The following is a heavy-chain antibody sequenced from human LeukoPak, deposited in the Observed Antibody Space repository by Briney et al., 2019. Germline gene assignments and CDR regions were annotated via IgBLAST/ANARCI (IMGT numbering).Heavy chain of an antibody. CDR2: IIPVFGTA. D-gene: IGHD3-9*01. J-gene: IGHJ5*02. CDR3: AGELYSPYCDILTRLIWCDP. CDR1: GGTFSSYS. Sequence: GASVKVSCAASGGTFSSYSISWVRQAPGQGLEWMAGIIPVFGTANYAQTVQGRVTITTDEPTSTAYMELSSLRSEDTAVYYCAGELYSPYCDILTRLIWCDPWGQGTLVTVSS. V-gene: IGHV1-69*05.